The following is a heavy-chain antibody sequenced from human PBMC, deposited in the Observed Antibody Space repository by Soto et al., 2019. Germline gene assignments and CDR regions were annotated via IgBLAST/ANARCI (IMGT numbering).Heavy chain of an antibody. Sequence: XETLSLTCAVYDGSXSGYYWSWIRQPPGKGLEWIGYIYYSGSTNYNPSLKSRVTISVDTSKNQFSLKLSSVTAADTAVYYCARRYGYSFDYWGQGTLVTVSS. V-gene: IGHV4-59*08. CDR1: DGSXSGYY. CDR3: ARRYGYSFDY. CDR2: IYYSGST. J-gene: IGHJ4*02. D-gene: IGHD1-1*01.